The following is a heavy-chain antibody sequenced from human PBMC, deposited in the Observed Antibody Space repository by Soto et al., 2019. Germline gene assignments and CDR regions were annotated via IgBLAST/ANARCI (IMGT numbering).Heavy chain of an antibody. V-gene: IGHV1-18*01. CDR2: ISPNNGNT. Sequence: QVELVQSGAEVKKPGASVKVSCKASGYTFTTYGISWVRQAPGQGLEWMGWISPNNGNTDYAQKFQGRVTLTTDTTTSTVYMEVRRLRSEHTAVYYCAREGYTGDAESWGQGTLVTVSS. CDR3: AREGYTGDAES. J-gene: IGHJ5*02. D-gene: IGHD5-12*01. CDR1: GYTFTTYG.